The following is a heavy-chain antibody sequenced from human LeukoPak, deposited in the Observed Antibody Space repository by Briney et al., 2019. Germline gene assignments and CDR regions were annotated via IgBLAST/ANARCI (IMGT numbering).Heavy chain of an antibody. CDR3: VRDGEAVAISVNYWFDP. V-gene: IGHV1-8*01. CDR2: MNPNTGDT. D-gene: IGHD2-2*02. J-gene: IGHJ5*02. Sequence: ASVKVSCKASGFTFTSYDINWVRQASGQGLEWMGWMNPNTGDTGYAQKFQGRVTMTRDISISTAYMELRGLRSEDTAIYYCVRDGEAVAISVNYWFDPWGQGTLVTVSS. CDR1: GFTFTSYD.